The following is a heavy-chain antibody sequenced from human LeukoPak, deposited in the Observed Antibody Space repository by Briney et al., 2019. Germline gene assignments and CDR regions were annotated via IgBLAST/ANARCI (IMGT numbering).Heavy chain of an antibody. D-gene: IGHD1-1*01. Sequence: SETLSLTCTVSGGSISSYYWSWIRQTPGKGLEWIGYIYYSGSTNYNPSLKSRVTISVDTSKNQFSLKLSSVTAADTALYYCARGLRQGTWFDPWGQGTLVTVSS. CDR1: GGSISSYY. V-gene: IGHV4-59*01. CDR2: IYYSGST. J-gene: IGHJ5*02. CDR3: ARGLRQGTWFDP.